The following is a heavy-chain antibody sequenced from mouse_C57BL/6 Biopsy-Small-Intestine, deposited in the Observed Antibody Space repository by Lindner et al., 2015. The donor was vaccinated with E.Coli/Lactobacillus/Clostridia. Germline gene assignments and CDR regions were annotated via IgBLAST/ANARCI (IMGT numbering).Heavy chain of an antibody. CDR3: VRGGSYGDDY. CDR1: GFTFSDYG. Sequence: VQLQESGGGLVKPGGSRKLSCAASGFTFSDYGMHWVRQAPEKGLEWIAYIGGDSSTIYYADTVKGRFTVSRDNVENTLFLQMTSLRSEDTAMYYCVRGGSYGDDYSGQGTTLTVSS. D-gene: IGHD1-1*02. J-gene: IGHJ2*01. V-gene: IGHV5-17*01. CDR2: IGGDSSTI.